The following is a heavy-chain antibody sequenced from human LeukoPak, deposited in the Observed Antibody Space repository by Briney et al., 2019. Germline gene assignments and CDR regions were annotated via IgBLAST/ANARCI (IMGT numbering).Heavy chain of an antibody. D-gene: IGHD2-2*01. V-gene: IGHV4-34*01. CDR3: ARYIVVVPAATRTNWFDP. J-gene: IGHJ5*02. Sequence: SETLSLTCAVYGGSFSGYYWSWIRQPPGKGLVWIGEINHSGSTNYNPSLKSRVTISVDTSKNQFSLKLSSVTAADTAVYYCARYIVVVPAATRTNWFDPRGQGTLVTVSS. CDR2: INHSGST. CDR1: GGSFSGYY.